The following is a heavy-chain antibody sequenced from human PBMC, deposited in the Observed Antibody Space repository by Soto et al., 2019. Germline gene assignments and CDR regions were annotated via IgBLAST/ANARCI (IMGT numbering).Heavy chain of an antibody. J-gene: IGHJ5*02. Sequence: ASVKVSCKASGYTFTGYYIHWVRQAPGQGLEWMGWINPNTGATNYAQKFHDWVTMTTDTSISTAYMDLTRLKSDDTAVYYCARELNYYDITVFSVRWFDPWGRGTLVTVSS. CDR2: INPNTGAT. CDR3: ARELNYYDITVFSVRWFDP. D-gene: IGHD3-22*01. V-gene: IGHV1-2*04. CDR1: GYTFTGYY.